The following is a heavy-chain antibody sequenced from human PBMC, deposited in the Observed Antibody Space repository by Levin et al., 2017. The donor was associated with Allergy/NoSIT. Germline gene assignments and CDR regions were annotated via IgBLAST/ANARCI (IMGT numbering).Heavy chain of an antibody. Sequence: SETLSLTCTVSGGSITNPFSYWAWIRQPPGKGLEWIGNIFHSGNTYYNPSLKSRVTISIDTSKNQFSLRLTSVTAAETAGYYCANHMGGGWSGYSRNWFDPWGRGTQVTVSS. CDR3: ANHMGGGWSGYSRNWFDP. CDR2: IFHSGNT. V-gene: IGHV4-39*07. CDR1: GGSITNPFSY. D-gene: IGHD3-3*01. J-gene: IGHJ5*02.